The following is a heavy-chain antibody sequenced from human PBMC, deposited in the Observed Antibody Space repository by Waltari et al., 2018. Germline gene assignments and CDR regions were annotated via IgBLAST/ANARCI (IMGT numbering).Heavy chain of an antibody. J-gene: IGHJ3*02. CDR3: AKREIGYAFDT. D-gene: IGHD1-26*01. CDR2: VIPIYGTP. Sequence: VQLVQSGGEVKHPGSSVKVSCKASGGTFGRYAITWVRQAPGQGLEWLGGVIPIYGTPNYEAKFQGRVTLTADASTSTVYLEVRSLTSEDTAVYFCAKREIGYAFDTWGQGTMVTVS. CDR1: GGTFGRYA. V-gene: IGHV1-69*12.